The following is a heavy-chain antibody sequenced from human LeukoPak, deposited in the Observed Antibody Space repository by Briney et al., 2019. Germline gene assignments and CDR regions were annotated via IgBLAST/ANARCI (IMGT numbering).Heavy chain of an antibody. CDR2: ISHDGRSK. V-gene: IGHV3-30*18. CDR3: AKDVQSWPTYFDY. D-gene: IGHD1-1*01. Sequence: PGGSLRLSCAASGFTFSSFGMHWVRRAPGKGLEWVAIISHDGRSKYYADSVKGRFTISRDNSKNTLYLQMNSLRVEDTAVYFCAKDVQSWPTYFDYWGQGTLVTVSS. J-gene: IGHJ4*02. CDR1: GFTFSSFG.